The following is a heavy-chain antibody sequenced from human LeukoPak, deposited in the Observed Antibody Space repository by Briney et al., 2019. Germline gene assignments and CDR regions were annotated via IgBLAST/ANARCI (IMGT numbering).Heavy chain of an antibody. CDR1: GGSISSGSDY. J-gene: IGHJ6*03. V-gene: IGHV4-61*02. Sequence: SQTLSLTCTVSGGSISSGSDYWSWIRQPAGKGLEWIGRIYTSGSTNYNPSLESRVTILVDTSKNQFSLKLSSVTAADTAIYYCAREGRDYYYYYIYVWGKGTTVTVSS. CDR3: AREGRDYYYYYIYV. CDR2: IYTSGST. D-gene: IGHD3-10*01.